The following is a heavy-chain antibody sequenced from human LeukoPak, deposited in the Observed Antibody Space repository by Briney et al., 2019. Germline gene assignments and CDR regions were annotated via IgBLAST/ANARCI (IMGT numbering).Heavy chain of an antibody. CDR1: GGSISSSSYY. D-gene: IGHD6-19*01. CDR2: IYYSGSN. J-gene: IGHJ4*02. Sequence: PSETLSLTCAVSGGSISSSSYYWSWIRQPPRKGLEWIGYIYYSGSNNYNPSLKSRVTISVDTSKNQFPLKLRSVTAADTAVYYCARQFILQDSSGLTSAFVYLREGTLVTVSS. V-gene: IGHV4-61*05. CDR3: ARQFILQDSSGLTSAFVY.